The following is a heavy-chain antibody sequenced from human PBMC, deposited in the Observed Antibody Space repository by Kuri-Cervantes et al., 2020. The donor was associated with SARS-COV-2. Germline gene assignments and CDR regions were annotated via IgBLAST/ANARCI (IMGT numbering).Heavy chain of an antibody. V-gene: IGHV1-18*01. J-gene: IGHJ5*02. Sequence: ASVKVSCKASGYTFTSYAMNWVRQAPGQGLEWMGWISAYNGNTNYAQKLQGRVTMTTDTSTSTAYMELSSLRSDDTAVYYCARDPGRGYSGGSRFDPWGQGTLVTVSS. CDR3: ARDPGRGYSGGSRFDP. D-gene: IGHD1-26*01. CDR2: ISAYNGNT. CDR1: GYTFTSYA.